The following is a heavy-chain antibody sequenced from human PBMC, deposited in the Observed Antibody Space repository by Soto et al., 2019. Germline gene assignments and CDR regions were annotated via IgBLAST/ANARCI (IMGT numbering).Heavy chain of an antibody. CDR2: IKQDGSEK. CDR3: GRDMDV. V-gene: IGHV3-7*01. Sequence: SLRLSCAASGFTFSSCWMHWVRQAPGKGLEWVANIKQDGSEKYHVDSVKGRFTISRDNAKNSLYLQMNSLRAEDTAVYYCGRDMDVWGEGTTVTVS. J-gene: IGHJ6*02. CDR1: GFTFSSCW.